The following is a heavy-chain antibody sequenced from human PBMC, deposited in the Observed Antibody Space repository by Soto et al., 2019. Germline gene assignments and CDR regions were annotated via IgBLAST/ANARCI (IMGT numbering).Heavy chain of an antibody. D-gene: IGHD1-26*01. CDR3: AKGAWYSGSPGAFDI. J-gene: IGHJ3*02. CDR1: GFTFSSYA. V-gene: IGHV3-23*01. Sequence: GGSLRLSCAASGFTFSSYAMSWVRQAPGEGLEWVSAISGSGGSTYYADSVKGRFTISRDNSKNTLYLQMNRLRAEDTAVYYCAKGAWYSGSPGAFDIWGQGTMVTVSS. CDR2: ISGSGGST.